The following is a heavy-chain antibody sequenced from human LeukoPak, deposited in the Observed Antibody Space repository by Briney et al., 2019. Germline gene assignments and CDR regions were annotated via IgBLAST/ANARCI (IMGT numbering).Heavy chain of an antibody. CDR2: ISSSSSYT. CDR1: GFTFSDYY. J-gene: IGHJ4*02. V-gene: IGHV3-11*03. CDR3: ARLWGAAAMGPFDY. D-gene: IGHD5-18*01. Sequence: KTGGSLRLSCAASGFTFSDYYMSWIRQAPGKGPEWVSCISSSSSYTNYADSVKGRFTISRDNAKNSLYLQMNSLRAEDTAVYYCARLWGAAAMGPFDYWGQGTLVTVSS.